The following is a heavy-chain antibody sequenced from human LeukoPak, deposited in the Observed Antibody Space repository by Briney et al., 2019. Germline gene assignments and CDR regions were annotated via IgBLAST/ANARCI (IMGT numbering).Heavy chain of an antibody. J-gene: IGHJ4*02. D-gene: IGHD5-18*01. CDR3: AKEGWERSGYHYRFEW. V-gene: IGHV3-23*01. CDR1: GFTFTSSA. Sequence: GGSLRLSCAASGFTFTSSAMSWVRQAPGKGLEWVSAITSSGDNTYYAESVRGRFAISRDNSKNTVFLQVSSLSAEDTAIYYCAKEGWERSGYHYRFEWWGQGSLVTVSS. CDR2: ITSSGDNT.